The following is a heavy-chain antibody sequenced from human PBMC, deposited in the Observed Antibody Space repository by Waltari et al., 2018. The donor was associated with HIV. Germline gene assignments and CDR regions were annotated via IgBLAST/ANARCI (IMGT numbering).Heavy chain of an antibody. CDR1: GFIFSDYA. J-gene: IGHJ5*02. D-gene: IGHD4-4*01. Sequence: EMQLLESGGGLVQPGGSLRLSCAASGFIFSDYAMSWVRQAPGRGRELVAAIRNGGYRTYYADSVKCRFAISMDPSNNTVSLQMNNLRVEDTAFYYCARDDYINYWTTSANWFAPWGQGTLVTVSP. V-gene: IGHV3-23*01. CDR2: IRNGGYRT. CDR3: ARDDYINYWTTSANWFAP.